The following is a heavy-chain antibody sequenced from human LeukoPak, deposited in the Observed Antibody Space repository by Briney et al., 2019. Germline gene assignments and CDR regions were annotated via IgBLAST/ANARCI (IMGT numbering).Heavy chain of an antibody. CDR2: MNPNSGNT. CDR1: GYTFTSYD. CDR3: ARGVGYCSGGSCYYNWFDP. D-gene: IGHD2-15*01. V-gene: IGHV1-8*01. Sequence: ASVKVSCKASGYTFTSYDINWVRQATGQGLEWMGWMNPNSGNTGYAQKFQGRVTMTRNTSISTAYMELSSLRSEDTAVYYCARGVGYCSGGSCYYNWFDPWGQGTLATVSS. J-gene: IGHJ5*02.